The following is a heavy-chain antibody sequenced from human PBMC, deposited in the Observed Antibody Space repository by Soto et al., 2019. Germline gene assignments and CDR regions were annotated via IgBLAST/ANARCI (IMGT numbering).Heavy chain of an antibody. Sequence: GSSVKVSCKASGYTFTGYYMHWVRQAPGQGLEWMGWINPNGGGTNYAQKFQGRVTMTRDTSISTAYMELSRLRSDDTAVYYCARVLTMIGWYCDYWGQGNRGTVS. CDR2: INPNGGGT. D-gene: IGHD3-22*01. CDR3: ARVLTMIGWYCDY. V-gene: IGHV1-2*02. CDR1: GYTFTGYY. J-gene: IGHJ4*02.